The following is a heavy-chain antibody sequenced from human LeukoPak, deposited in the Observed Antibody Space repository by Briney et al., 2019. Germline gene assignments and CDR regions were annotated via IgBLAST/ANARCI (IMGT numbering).Heavy chain of an antibody. CDR1: GGSISSYY. Sequence: SETLSLTCTVSGGSISSYYWSWIRQPPGKGLEWVGYIYYSGSTNYNPSLKSRVTISVDRSKNQFSLKLSSVTAADTAVYYCARVGTYYDILTGYQYYFDYWGQGTLVTVSS. V-gene: IGHV4-59*12. J-gene: IGHJ4*02. CDR3: ARVGTYYDILTGYQYYFDY. CDR2: IYYSGST. D-gene: IGHD3-9*01.